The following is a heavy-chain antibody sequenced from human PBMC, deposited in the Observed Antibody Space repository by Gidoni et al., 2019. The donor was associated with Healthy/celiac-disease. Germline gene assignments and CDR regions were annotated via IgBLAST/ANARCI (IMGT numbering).Heavy chain of an antibody. CDR2: ISGSGGST. V-gene: IGHV3-23*01. Sequence: GQLWELGGGWGQPGGALRLPWAALGFPCSSYAMSGVRPAPGKGVEGVAAISGSGGSTYYADSVEGWSTISSDNSKNTLYLQMNRLRAEDTAVYYCAAEVAGSDYWGQGTLVTVSS. J-gene: IGHJ4*02. D-gene: IGHD6-19*01. CDR1: GFPCSSYA. CDR3: AAEVAGSDY.